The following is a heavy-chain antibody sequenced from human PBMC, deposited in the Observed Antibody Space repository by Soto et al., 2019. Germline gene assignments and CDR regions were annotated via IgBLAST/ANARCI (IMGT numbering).Heavy chain of an antibody. J-gene: IGHJ5*02. CDR3: ARDRGAAAGMFDP. V-gene: IGHV1-3*01. Sequence: KFQGRVTITRDTSANTAYMELSSLRSEDTAVYYCARDRGAAAGMFDPWGQGTLVTVSS. D-gene: IGHD6-13*01.